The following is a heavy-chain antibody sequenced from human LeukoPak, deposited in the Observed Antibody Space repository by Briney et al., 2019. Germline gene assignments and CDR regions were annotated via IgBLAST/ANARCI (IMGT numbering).Heavy chain of an antibody. J-gene: IGHJ4*02. D-gene: IGHD3-22*01. CDR2: ISYDGSNK. CDR3: AKASITMIVLDY. CDR1: GFTCSDHY. V-gene: IGHV3-30*18. Sequence: GGSLRLSCAASGFTCSDHYVDWVRQAPGKGLEWVAVISYDGSNKYYADSVKGRFTISRDNSKNTLYLQMNSLRAEDTAVYYCAKASITMIVLDYWGQGTLVTVSS.